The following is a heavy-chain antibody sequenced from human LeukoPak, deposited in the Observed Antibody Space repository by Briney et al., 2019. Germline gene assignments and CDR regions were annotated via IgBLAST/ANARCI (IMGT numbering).Heavy chain of an antibody. J-gene: IGHJ5*02. Sequence: GASVKVSCKASGDTFTNYGISLVRQAPGQGLEWMGWIGTYDGDTNFAQRVEGRVTLTIDTSTNTAYMELRGLRSDDTAMYYCARDYEGATRRDLFDPWGQGTLVTVSS. D-gene: IGHD1-26*01. CDR2: IGTYDGDT. CDR3: ARDYEGATRRDLFDP. CDR1: GDTFTNYG. V-gene: IGHV1-18*01.